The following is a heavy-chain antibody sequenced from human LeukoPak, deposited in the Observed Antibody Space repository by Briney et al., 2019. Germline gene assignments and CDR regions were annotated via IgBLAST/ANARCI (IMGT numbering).Heavy chain of an antibody. V-gene: IGHV3-23*01. CDR1: GFTFSSYW. CDR3: AKGPVGRDGSGKFLDY. D-gene: IGHD3-10*01. Sequence: PGGSLRLSCAASGFTFSSYWVHWVRQAPGKGLEWVSTISGGGGTTLYADSAKGRFTISRDNSKHTLFLQMNSLRADDTALYYCAKGPVGRDGSGKFLDYWGQGTLVTVSS. CDR2: ISGGGGTT. J-gene: IGHJ4*02.